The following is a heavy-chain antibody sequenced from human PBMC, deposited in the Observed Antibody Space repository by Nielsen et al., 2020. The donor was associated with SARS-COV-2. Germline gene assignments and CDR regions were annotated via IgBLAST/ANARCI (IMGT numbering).Heavy chain of an antibody. CDR3: ARRNSIAAAGTMGYYYYYGMDV. Sequence: GSLRLSCTVSGGSISSYYWSWIRQPPGKGLEWIGYIYYSGSTNYNPSLKSRVTISVDTSKNQFSLKLSSVTAADTAVYYCARRNSIAAAGTMGYYYYYGMDVWGQGTTVTVSS. D-gene: IGHD6-13*01. CDR2: IYYSGST. CDR1: GGSISSYY. V-gene: IGHV4-59*08. J-gene: IGHJ6*02.